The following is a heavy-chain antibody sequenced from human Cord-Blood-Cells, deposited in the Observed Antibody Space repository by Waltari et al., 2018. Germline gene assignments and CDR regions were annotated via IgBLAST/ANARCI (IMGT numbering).Heavy chain of an antibody. CDR2: IVVGSGKT. CDR1: GFTFTSSA. CDR3: AAGSSSGYDAFDI. J-gene: IGHJ3*02. Sequence: QMQLVQSGPEVKKPGTSVKVSCKASGFTFTSSAMQWVRQARGQRLEWIGWIVVGSGKTNYAQNFQERVTITRDMATSTAYMELSSLRSEDTAVYYWAAGSSSGYDAFDIWGQGTMVTVSS. V-gene: IGHV1-58*02. D-gene: IGHD3-22*01.